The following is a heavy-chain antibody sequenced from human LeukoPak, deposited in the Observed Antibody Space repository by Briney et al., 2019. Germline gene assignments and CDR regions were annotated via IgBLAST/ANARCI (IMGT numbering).Heavy chain of an antibody. V-gene: IGHV3-11*01. CDR3: ARRRYNWNAIDY. Sequence: GGSLKLSCAASGFTFSYYYMSWIRQAPGKGLEWVSYISSSGSTLYYADSVKGRITISRDNAKNSLYLQMNSLRAEDTAVYYCARRRYNWNAIDYWGQGTLVTVSS. D-gene: IGHD1-20*01. J-gene: IGHJ4*02. CDR2: ISSSGSTL. CDR1: GFTFSYYY.